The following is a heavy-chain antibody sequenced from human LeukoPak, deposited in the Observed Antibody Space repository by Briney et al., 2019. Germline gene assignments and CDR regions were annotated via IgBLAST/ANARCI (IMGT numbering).Heavy chain of an antibody. J-gene: IGHJ4*02. CDR3: STEDKYCTGANCGKY. CDR2: IFPDTGGV. CDR1: GYTFSDYY. Sequence: GASVTVSCKPSGYTFSDYYVHWVRQAPGQGLEWMGYIFPDTGGVDFDRRFQGRVTMTRDKATRTLYMELSNLRSDDTAVYYCSTEDKYCTGANCGKYWGQGTLVTVSS. V-gene: IGHV1-2*02. D-gene: IGHD2-8*02.